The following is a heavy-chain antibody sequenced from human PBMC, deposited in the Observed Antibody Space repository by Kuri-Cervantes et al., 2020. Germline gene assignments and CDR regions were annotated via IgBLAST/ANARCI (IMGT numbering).Heavy chain of an antibody. Sequence: SLKISCAASGFTFDDYAMHWVRQAPGKGLEWVSGISWNSGSIGYADSVKGRFTISRDNAKNSLYLQMNSLRAEDTALYYCAKDIFYDSSGGYLDYWGQGTLVTVSS. J-gene: IGHJ4*02. CDR3: AKDIFYDSSGGYLDY. CDR1: GFTFDDYA. V-gene: IGHV3-9*01. CDR2: ISWNSGSI. D-gene: IGHD3-22*01.